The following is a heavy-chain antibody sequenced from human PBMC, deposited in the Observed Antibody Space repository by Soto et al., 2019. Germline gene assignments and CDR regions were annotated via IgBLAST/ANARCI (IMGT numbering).Heavy chain of an antibody. CDR2: ISSSSGAT. D-gene: IGHD2-21*01. CDR1: GFALSYYN. V-gene: IGHV3-48*01. Sequence: EVQLVKSWGGLVQPGGSLRLSCAASGFALSYYNMKWVRQAPGKGLEWISDISSSSGATYYADSVKGRFTISRDYAKNSLYLQMNNLRVEDTAIYYCVRDSAYSFDYWGQGTRVTVSS. J-gene: IGHJ4*02. CDR3: VRDSAYSFDY.